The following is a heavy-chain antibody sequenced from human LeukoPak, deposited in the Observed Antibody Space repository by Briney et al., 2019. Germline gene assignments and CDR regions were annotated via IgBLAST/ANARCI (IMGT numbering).Heavy chain of an antibody. D-gene: IGHD5-24*01. V-gene: IGHV3-21*01. CDR1: GFTFSSYS. Sequence: PGGSLRLSCAASGFTFSSYSMNWVRQAPGKGLEWVSFISSSSSYIYSADSVKGRFTISRDNAKNSLYLQMNSLRAEDTAVYYRARDLWLQSHHYMDVWGKGTTVTVSS. CDR3: ARDLWLQSHHYMDV. CDR2: ISSSSSYI. J-gene: IGHJ6*03.